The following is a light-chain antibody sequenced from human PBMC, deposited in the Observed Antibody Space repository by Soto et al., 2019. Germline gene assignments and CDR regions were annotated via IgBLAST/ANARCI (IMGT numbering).Light chain of an antibody. V-gene: IGKV1-33*01. CDR1: QDIGNY. CDR2: DTS. Sequence: DIQMTQSPSSLSASVGDRVTIKCQASQDIGNYLNWYQQKPGKAPKLLIYDTSNLETGVPSRFSGSRSGTEFTFTISSLQPEDFGTYYCQQYGNLPPYTLGQGSKLDTK. J-gene: IGKJ2*01. CDR3: QQYGNLPPYT.